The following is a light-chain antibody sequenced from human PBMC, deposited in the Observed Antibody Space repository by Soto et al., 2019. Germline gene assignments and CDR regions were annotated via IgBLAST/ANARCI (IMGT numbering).Light chain of an antibody. CDR1: QSISSC. Sequence: DIQMTQSPSTLSASVGARVTITGRASQSISSCLAWYQQRPGQAPKLLIYAASNLQSGVPSRFSGSGSGTDFTLTISSLEPEDFGTYYCQQSFSTPRTFGQGTKVDI. V-gene: IGKV1-39*01. CDR2: AAS. CDR3: QQSFSTPRT. J-gene: IGKJ1*01.